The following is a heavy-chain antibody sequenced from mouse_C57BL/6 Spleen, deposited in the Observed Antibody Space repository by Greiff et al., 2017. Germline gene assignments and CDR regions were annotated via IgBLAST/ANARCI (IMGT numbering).Heavy chain of an antibody. D-gene: IGHD3-3*01. J-gene: IGHJ2*01. CDR1: GYTFTSYG. CDR2: IYPRSGNT. CDR3: ARSGAENGLY. V-gene: IGHV1-81*01. Sequence: VHLVESGAELARPGASVKLSCKASGYTFTSYGISWVKQRTGQGLEWIGEIYPRSGNTYYNEKFKGKATLTADKSSSTAYMELRSLTSEDSAVYFCARSGAENGLYWGQGTTLTVSS.